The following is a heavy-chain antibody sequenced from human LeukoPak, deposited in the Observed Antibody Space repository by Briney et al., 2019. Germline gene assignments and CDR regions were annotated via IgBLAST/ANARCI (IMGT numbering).Heavy chain of an antibody. J-gene: IGHJ6*03. Sequence: GASVKVSCKASGYTFTGYYMHWVRQAPGQGLEWMGWINPNSGGTNYAQKFQGRVTMTRDTSISTAYMELSRLRSDDTAMYYCASTVEMATARYYYYYCMDVWGKGTTVTISS. CDR1: GYTFTGYY. D-gene: IGHD5-24*01. CDR2: INPNSGGT. V-gene: IGHV1-2*02. CDR3: ASTVEMATARYYYYYCMDV.